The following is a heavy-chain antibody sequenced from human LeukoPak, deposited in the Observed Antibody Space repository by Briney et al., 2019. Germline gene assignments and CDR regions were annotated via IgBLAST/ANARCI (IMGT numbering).Heavy chain of an antibody. V-gene: IGHV3-23*01. CDR1: GFTFSSYA. D-gene: IGHD2-2*01. Sequence: PGGSLRLSCAASGFTFSSYAMSWVRQAPGKGLEWVSAISGSGGSTYYADSVKGRFTISRDNSKNTLYLQMNSLRAEDTAVYYCAKDGVLRGYCSSTSCFFDYWGRGTLVTASS. CDR3: AKDGVLRGYCSSTSCFFDY. J-gene: IGHJ4*02. CDR2: ISGSGGST.